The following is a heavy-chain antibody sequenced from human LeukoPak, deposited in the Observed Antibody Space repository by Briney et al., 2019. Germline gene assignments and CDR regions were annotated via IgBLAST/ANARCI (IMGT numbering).Heavy chain of an antibody. CDR3: AKVSEWDY. CDR1: GFTFSSYS. CDR2: ISSSSNYI. J-gene: IGHJ4*02. V-gene: IGHV3-21*04. D-gene: IGHD3-3*01. Sequence: PGGSLRLSCAASGFTFSSYSMNWVRQAPGKGLEWVSSISSSSNYIYYANSVKGRFTISRDNAKNSLYLQMNSLRAEDTAVYYCAKVSEWDYWGQGTLVTVSS.